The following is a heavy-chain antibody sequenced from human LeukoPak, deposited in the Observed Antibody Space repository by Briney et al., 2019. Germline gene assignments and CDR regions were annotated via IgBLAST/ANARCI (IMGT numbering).Heavy chain of an antibody. J-gene: IGHJ4*02. CDR3: ARGSSWDY. Sequence: PGGSLRLSCAASGFTFSSYAMHWVRQAPGKGLEWVAVISYDGSNKYYADSVKGRFTISRDNSKNTLYLQMNSLRAEDTAVYYCARGSSWDYWGQGTLVTVSS. CDR2: ISYDGSNK. V-gene: IGHV3-30-3*01. CDR1: GFTFSSYA.